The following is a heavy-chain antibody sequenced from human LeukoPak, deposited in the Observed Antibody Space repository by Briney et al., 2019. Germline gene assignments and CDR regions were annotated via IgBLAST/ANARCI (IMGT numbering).Heavy chain of an antibody. CDR1: GFTVSSNY. CDR2: IYSGGST. V-gene: IGHV3-66*02. D-gene: IGHD3-16*02. CDR3: ARETLYYDYVWGSYRYSSIDY. Sequence: GGSLRLSCAASGFTVSSNYMSWVRQAPGKGLEWVSVIYSGGSTYYADSVKGRFTISRDNSKNTLYLQMNSLRAEDTAVYYCARETLYYDYVWGSYRYSSIDYWGRGTLVTVSS. J-gene: IGHJ4*02.